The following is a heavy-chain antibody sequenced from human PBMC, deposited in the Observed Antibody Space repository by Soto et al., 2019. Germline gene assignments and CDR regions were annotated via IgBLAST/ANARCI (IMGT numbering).Heavy chain of an antibody. Sequence: EVQLVESGGGLVQPGGSLRLSCAASGFTFSSYDMHWVRQATGKGLEWVSAIGTAGDTYYPGSVKGRFTISRENAKNSLYRQMNSLRAEDTAVYYCARGWYSSGWYAPDSLDYWCQGTLVTVSS. V-gene: IGHV3-13*01. CDR3: ARGWYSSGWYAPDSLDY. CDR1: GFTFSSYD. J-gene: IGHJ4*02. D-gene: IGHD6-19*01. CDR2: IGTAGDT.